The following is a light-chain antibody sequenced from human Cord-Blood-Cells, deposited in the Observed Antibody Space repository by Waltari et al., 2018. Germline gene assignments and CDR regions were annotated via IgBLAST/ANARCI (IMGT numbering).Light chain of an antibody. CDR3: SSYAGSNNWV. CDR1: SRDVAGYNH. Sequence: QSAWAQPPSPTGSPGPSVTLPSPGTSRDVAGYNHVSWYQHHPGKAPKLMIYEVSKRPSGVPDRFSGSKSGNTASLTVSGLQAEDEADYYCSSYAGSNNWVFGGGTKLTVL. CDR2: EVS. J-gene: IGLJ3*02. V-gene: IGLV2-8*01.